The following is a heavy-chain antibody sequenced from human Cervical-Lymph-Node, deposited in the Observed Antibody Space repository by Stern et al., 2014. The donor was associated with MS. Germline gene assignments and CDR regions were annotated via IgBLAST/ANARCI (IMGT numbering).Heavy chain of an antibody. V-gene: IGHV3-30-3*01. J-gene: IGHJ4*02. CDR2: ISYDGNTK. D-gene: IGHD5/OR15-5a*01. Sequence: VQLVESGGGVVQPGRSLRVSCATAGFTFTSYAMNWVRQAPGKGLEWVAGISYDGNTKYYADSVKGRFTISRDNSKNTLFLQMSSLRPEDTAVYYCVRERSSRGFDYWGQGSLVTVSS. CDR1: GFTFTSYA. CDR3: VRERSSRGFDY.